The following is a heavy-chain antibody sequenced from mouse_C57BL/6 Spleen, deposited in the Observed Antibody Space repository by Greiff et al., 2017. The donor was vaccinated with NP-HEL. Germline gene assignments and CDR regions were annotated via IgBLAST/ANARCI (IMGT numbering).Heavy chain of an antibody. Sequence: EVKVVESGGGLVKPGGSLKLSCAASGFTFSDYGMHWVRQAPEKGLEWVAYISSGSSTIYYADTVKGRFTISRDNAKNTLFLQMTSLRSEDTAMYYCARSFYYYGSKYYAMDYWGQGTSVTVSS. V-gene: IGHV5-17*01. CDR3: ARSFYYYGSKYYAMDY. J-gene: IGHJ4*01. CDR2: ISSGSSTI. D-gene: IGHD1-1*01. CDR1: GFTFSDYG.